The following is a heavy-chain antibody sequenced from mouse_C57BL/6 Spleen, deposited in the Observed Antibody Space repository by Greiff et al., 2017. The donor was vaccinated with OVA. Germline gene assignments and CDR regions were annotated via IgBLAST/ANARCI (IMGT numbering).Heavy chain of an antibody. D-gene: IGHD1-1*01. J-gene: IGHJ2*01. CDR3: ARSDGISHYFDY. V-gene: IGHV1-82*01. CDR2: IYPGDGDT. CDR1: GYAFSSSW. Sequence: QVQLKESGPELVKPGASVKISCKASGYAFSSSWMNWVKQRPGKGLEWIGRIYPGDGDTNYNGKFKGKATLTADKSSSTAYMQLSSLTSEDSAVYFCARSDGISHYFDYWGQGTTLTVSS.